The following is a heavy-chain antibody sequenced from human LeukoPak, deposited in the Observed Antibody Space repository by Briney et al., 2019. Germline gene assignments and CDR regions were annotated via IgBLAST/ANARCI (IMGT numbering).Heavy chain of an antibody. Sequence: PSETLSLTCSVSGGSISSHYWTWIRQPPGKGLEWIGYIYYHGSTNYNPSLKSRVTISVDTSKNQFSLKLSSVTAADTAVYYCARDRTRAGRLYGMDVWGQGTTVTVSS. CDR1: GGSISSHY. D-gene: IGHD3-10*01. V-gene: IGHV4-59*11. CDR2: IYYHGST. J-gene: IGHJ6*02. CDR3: ARDRTRAGRLYGMDV.